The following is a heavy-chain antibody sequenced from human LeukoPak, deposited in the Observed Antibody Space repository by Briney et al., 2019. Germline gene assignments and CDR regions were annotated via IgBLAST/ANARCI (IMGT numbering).Heavy chain of an antibody. V-gene: IGHV3-7*01. CDR1: GFAFSSYW. CDR2: IKQDGSEK. CDR3: ARGLLNGLYFDY. J-gene: IGHJ4*02. D-gene: IGHD2-8*01. Sequence: GGSLRLSCATSGFAFSSYWMSWVRQAPGKGLEWVANIKQDGSEKYYVDSVKGRFTISRDNAKNSLYLQMNSLRAEDTAVYYCARGLLNGLYFDYWGQGTLVTVSS.